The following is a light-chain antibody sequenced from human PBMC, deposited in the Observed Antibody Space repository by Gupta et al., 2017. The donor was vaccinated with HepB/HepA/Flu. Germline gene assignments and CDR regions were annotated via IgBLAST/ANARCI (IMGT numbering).Light chain of an antibody. CDR3: MHSVQTPYT. CDR1: QSLLESNGHSY. V-gene: IGKV2-28*01. CDR2: LGS. J-gene: IGKJ2*01. Sequence: DIVMTESPRSLLVTPGEPASISCRSSQSLLESNGHSYLDWYLQKPGQSPQLLIYLGSNRASGVPDRFSGSGSGTDFTLKISRVEAEDVGVYYCMHSVQTPYTFGQGTKLQIK.